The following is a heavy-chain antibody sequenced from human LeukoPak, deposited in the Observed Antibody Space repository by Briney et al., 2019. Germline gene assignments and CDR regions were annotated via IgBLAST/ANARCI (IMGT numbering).Heavy chain of an antibody. V-gene: IGHV1-18*01. J-gene: IGHJ4*02. CDR1: GYTFTSYG. CDR3: ARDAHSHDYGEPLLALY. D-gene: IGHD4-17*01. CDR2: ISAYNGNT. Sequence: ASVKVSCKASGYTFTSYGISWVRQAPGQGLEWMGWISAYNGNTNYAQKLQGRVTMTTDTSTSTAYMELRSLRSDDTAVYYCARDAHSHDYGEPLLALYWGQGTLVTVSS.